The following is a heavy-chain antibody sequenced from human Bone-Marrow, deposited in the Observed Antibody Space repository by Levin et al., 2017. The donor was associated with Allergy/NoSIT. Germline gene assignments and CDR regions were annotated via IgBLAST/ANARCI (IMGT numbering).Heavy chain of an antibody. CDR3: ARDTGSMTTGPDHYMDV. CDR1: GYTFTSYY. Sequence: GESLKISCKASGYTFTSYYMHWVRQAPGQGLEWMGIINPSGGSTSYAQKFQGRVTMTRDTSTSTVYMELSSLRSEDTAVYYCARDTGSMTTGPDHYMDVWGKGTTVTVSS. J-gene: IGHJ6*03. D-gene: IGHD4-11*01. V-gene: IGHV1-46*01. CDR2: INPSGGST.